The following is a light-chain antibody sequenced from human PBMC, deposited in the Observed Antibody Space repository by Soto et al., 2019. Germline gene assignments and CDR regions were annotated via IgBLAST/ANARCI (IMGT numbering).Light chain of an antibody. CDR2: KAS. CDR1: QSISIW. J-gene: IGKJ1*01. CDR3: QQYNSYPVT. Sequence: DIQMTQSPSTLSASVGDRVTITCRASQSISIWLAWYQQKPGEAPKLLICKASSLESGVPSRFSGSGSGTEFTLTISSLQSDDFATYYCQQYNSYPVTFGQGTKVDIK. V-gene: IGKV1-5*03.